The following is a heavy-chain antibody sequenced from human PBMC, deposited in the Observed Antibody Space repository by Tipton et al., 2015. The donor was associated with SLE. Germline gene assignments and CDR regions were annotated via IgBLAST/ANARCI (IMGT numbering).Heavy chain of an antibody. CDR3: ARNPRIAAAEGWFDP. CDR1: GFTFTTYW. J-gene: IGHJ5*02. V-gene: IGHV3-20*04. D-gene: IGHD6-13*01. Sequence: SLRLSCAASGFTFTTYWMHWVRQTPGKGLEWVSGINWNGGSTGYADSVKGRFTISRDNAKNSLYLQMNSLRAEDTALYYCARNPRIAAAEGWFDPWGQGTLVTVSS. CDR2: INWNGGST.